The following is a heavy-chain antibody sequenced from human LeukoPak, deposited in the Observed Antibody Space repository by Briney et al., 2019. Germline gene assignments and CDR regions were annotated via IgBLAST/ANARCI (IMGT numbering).Heavy chain of an antibody. D-gene: IGHD6-13*01. V-gene: IGHV4-34*01. Sequence: SETLSLTCAVYGGSFSGYYWSWIRQPPGKGLEWIGEINHSGSTNYNPSLKSRVTISVDTSKNQFSLKLSSVTAADTAVYYCAGGFSSSWYSWFDPWGQGTLVTVSS. CDR1: GGSFSGYY. J-gene: IGHJ5*02. CDR3: AGGFSSSWYSWFDP. CDR2: INHSGST.